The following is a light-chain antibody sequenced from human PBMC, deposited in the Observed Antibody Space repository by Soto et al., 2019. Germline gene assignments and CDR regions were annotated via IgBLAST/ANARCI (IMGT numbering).Light chain of an antibody. CDR3: QQYGGSSWT. CDR1: QSVGSSY. V-gene: IGKV3-20*01. CDR2: GTS. J-gene: IGKJ1*01. Sequence: VLTQSPDTLSLSPGERATLSCRASQSVGSSYLAWYQQKPGQAPRLLIYGTSTRATGIPDRFSGSGSGTDFTLTISKLEPGDFAVYYCQQYGGSSWTFGQGTKVDIK.